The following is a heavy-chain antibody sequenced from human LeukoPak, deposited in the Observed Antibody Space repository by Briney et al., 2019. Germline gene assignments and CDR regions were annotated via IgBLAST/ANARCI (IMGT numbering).Heavy chain of an antibody. V-gene: IGHV4-59*01. CDR1: GASISSFY. CDR3: ARVPVYYGMDV. CDR2: VYYTGST. Sequence: PSETLPLTCTVSGASISSFYWSWIRQPPGKGLEFIGYVYYTGSTNYTPSLESRVTISLDTPKNEFSLKMSSVTAADTAVYYCARVPVYYGMDVWGQGTTVTVSS. J-gene: IGHJ6*02.